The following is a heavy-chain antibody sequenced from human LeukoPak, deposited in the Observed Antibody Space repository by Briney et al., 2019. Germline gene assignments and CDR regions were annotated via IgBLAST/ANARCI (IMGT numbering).Heavy chain of an antibody. CDR1: GGSISSGGYY. CDR2: IYYSGST. J-gene: IGHJ4*02. CDR3: ARLSVGGYSYGTIRKTFDY. D-gene: IGHD5-18*01. Sequence: KSSQTLSVTCTVSGGSISSGGYYWSWIRQHPGKGLEWIGYIYYSGSTYYNPSLKSRVTISVDTSKNQFSLKLSSVTAADTAVYYCARLSVGGYSYGTIRKTFDYWGQGTLVTVSS. V-gene: IGHV4-31*03.